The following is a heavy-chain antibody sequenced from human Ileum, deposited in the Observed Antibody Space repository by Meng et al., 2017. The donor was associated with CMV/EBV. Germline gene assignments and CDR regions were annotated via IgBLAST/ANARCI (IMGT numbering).Heavy chain of an antibody. CDR1: GGSVSSGSNY. V-gene: IGHV4-61*03. J-gene: IGHJ4*02. D-gene: IGHD3-9*01. CDR3: ARVNYDILTGYQFDY. Sequence: GSLRLSCTVSGGSVSSGSNYWSWIRQPPGKGLEWIGYIYYSGSTKYNPSLKSRVTMSVDTSKNHFSLKLSSVTAADTAVYYCARVNYDILTGYQFDYWGQGTLVTVSS. CDR2: IYYSGST.